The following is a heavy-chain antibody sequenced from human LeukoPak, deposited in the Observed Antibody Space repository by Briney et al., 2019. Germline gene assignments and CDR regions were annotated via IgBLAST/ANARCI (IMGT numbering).Heavy chain of an antibody. CDR3: ARFLGLRRLFENYFDY. J-gene: IGHJ4*02. CDR2: IYHSGST. CDR1: GDSISSGGYY. V-gene: IGHV4-30-2*01. D-gene: IGHD3-16*01. Sequence: PSETLSLTCTVPGDSISSGGYYWSWIRQPPGKGLEWIGYIYHSGSTYYNPSLKSRVTMSVDRSKNQFSLKLSSVTAADTAVYYCARFLGLRRLFENYFDYWGQGTLVTVSS.